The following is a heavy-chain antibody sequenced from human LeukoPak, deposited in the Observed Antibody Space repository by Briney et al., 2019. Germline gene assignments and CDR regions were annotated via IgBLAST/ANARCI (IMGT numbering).Heavy chain of an antibody. D-gene: IGHD2-2*01. CDR3: ARLVEYCSRNSCSYYRWFDL. CDR2: IYHSGST. Sequence: SETLSLTCAVSSYSISSGYYWGWIRQPPGKGLEWIGNIYHSGSTYFNPSLESRVTISVDTSKNQFSLKLSSVTAADTAVYYCARLVEYCSRNSCSYYRWFDLWGQGTLVTVSS. CDR1: SYSISSGYY. V-gene: IGHV4-38-2*01. J-gene: IGHJ5*02.